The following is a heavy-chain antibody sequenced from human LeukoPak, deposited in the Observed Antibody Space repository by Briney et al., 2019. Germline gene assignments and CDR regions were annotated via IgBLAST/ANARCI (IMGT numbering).Heavy chain of an antibody. Sequence: PGGSLRLSCAASGFTVSSNYMSWVRQAPGKGLEWVSVIYSGGSTYYADSVKGRFTISRDNSKNTLYLQMNSLRAEDTAVYYCARSGQWELLGYWGQGTLVTVSS. V-gene: IGHV3-66*01. D-gene: IGHD1-26*01. CDR3: ARSGQWELLGY. J-gene: IGHJ4*02. CDR2: IYSGGST. CDR1: GFTVSSNY.